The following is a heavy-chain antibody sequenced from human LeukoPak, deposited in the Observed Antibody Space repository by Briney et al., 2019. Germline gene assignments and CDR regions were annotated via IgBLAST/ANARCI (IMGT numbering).Heavy chain of an antibody. CDR1: GYTFTDYF. CDR3: ARDLVLHCTGISCPSDY. CDR2: INPNSGAT. V-gene: IGHV1-2*02. D-gene: IGHD2-8*02. J-gene: IGHJ4*02. Sequence: ASVKVSCKASGYTFTDYFMHWVRQAPGQGLEWMGWINPNSGATNYAQQFQGRVTMTRDRSISTMFMELSRLTSDDTALYYCARDLVLHCTGISCPSDYWGQETLVTVTS.